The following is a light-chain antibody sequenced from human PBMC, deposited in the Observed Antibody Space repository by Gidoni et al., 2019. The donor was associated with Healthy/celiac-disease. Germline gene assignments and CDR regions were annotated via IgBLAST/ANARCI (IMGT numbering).Light chain of an antibody. CDR2: AAS. V-gene: IGKV1-39*01. J-gene: IGKJ1*01. CDR3: QQSGNIPRT. CDR1: QSISVY. Sequence: DIQMTQSPSSLSASVGDRVTITCRASQSISVYLNWYQQKPGKAPQLLIYAASRLQSGVPSRFSGSGSGTDFTLTSSSLQPEDFANYFCQQSGNIPRTFXXXTKVEVK.